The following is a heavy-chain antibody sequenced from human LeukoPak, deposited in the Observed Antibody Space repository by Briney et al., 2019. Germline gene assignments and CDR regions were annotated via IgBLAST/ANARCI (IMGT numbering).Heavy chain of an antibody. D-gene: IGHD3-3*01. V-gene: IGHV3-21*01. CDR3: ARDLLRSFDI. CDR1: GFTFSSYS. Sequence: GGSLRLSCAASGFTFSSYSMNWVRQAPGKGLEWVSFISSSSSYIYYADSVKGRFTISRDNAKNSLYLQMNSLRAEDTAVYYCARDLLRSFDIWGQGTMVTVSS. CDR2: ISSSSSYI. J-gene: IGHJ3*02.